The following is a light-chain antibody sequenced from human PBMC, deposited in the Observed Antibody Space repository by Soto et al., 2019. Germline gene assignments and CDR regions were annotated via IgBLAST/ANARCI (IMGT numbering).Light chain of an antibody. CDR1: QGVRND. CDR2: AAS. V-gene: IGKV1-6*01. J-gene: IGKJ1*01. CDR3: LQDYNSPRT. Sequence: AIQMTQSPSSLSASIGDRVTITCRASQGVRNDLAWYQQKPGKAPTVLIYAASTLQSGVPSRFSGSGSGTDFTLTINGLQPEDFATYYCLQDYNSPRTFGQGTKVEI.